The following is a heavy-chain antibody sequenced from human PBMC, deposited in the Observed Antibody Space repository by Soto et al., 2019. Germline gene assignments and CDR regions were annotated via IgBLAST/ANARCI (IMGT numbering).Heavy chain of an antibody. V-gene: IGHV4-59*08. CDR3: ARPWFWELHGLVYF. CDR2: INYSGGT. J-gene: IGHJ6*02. D-gene: IGHD1-26*01. CDR1: GGSLRSYY. Sequence: QVQLQESGPRLVKPSETLSLTCTVSGGSLRSYYCSWFRQPPGKGLEWVGYINYSGGTFYNPSLKSRVTMSVDTSNNQYSLMVNSVTATDTAVYYCARPWFWELHGLVYFWGQGTTVTVSS.